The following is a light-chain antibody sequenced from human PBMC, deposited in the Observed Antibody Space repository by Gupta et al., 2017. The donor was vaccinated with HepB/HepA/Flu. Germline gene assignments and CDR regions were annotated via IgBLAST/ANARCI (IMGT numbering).Light chain of an antibody. V-gene: IGKV1-9*01. CDR3: QKRNNYPYM. CDR1: QVIKNY. CDR2: GSS. J-gene: IGKJ5*01. Sequence: DIQLTHPPSFLSASVGDRVNISCRASQVIKNYLAWYRQKEGKAPELLIYGSSTLQSGVPSRFSGSGSGTEFTLTINSLQPEDFATYYCQKRNNYPYMFGQGTRVEIK.